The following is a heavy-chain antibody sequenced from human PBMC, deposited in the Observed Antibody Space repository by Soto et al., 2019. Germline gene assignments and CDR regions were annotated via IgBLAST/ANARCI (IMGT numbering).Heavy chain of an antibody. CDR1: GYSCTNYW. Sequence: GESLKISCKASGYSCTNYWIGWVRQMPGKGLEWVGIVYPGDSDTRYSPSFQGQVTISVDMSINTAYLHCSSLKASDTAMYYCARHFYDYLDYWGQGTLVTVSS. D-gene: IGHD3-16*01. CDR2: VYPGDSDT. V-gene: IGHV5-51*01. CDR3: ARHFYDYLDY. J-gene: IGHJ4*02.